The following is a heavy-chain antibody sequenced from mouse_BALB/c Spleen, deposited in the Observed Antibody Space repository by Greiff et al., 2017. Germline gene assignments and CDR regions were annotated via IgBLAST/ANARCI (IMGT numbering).Heavy chain of an antibody. J-gene: IGHJ2*01. CDR3: ARAITTVVPDD. D-gene: IGHD1-1*01. Sequence: QVQLQQSGAELVKPGASVKLSCKASGYTFTSYWMHWVKQRPGQGLEWIGEIDPSDSYTNYNQKFKGKATLTVDKSSSTVYMRLSSLTSEDSAVYYCARAITTVVPDDWGQGTTLTVSS. V-gene: IGHV1-69*02. CDR2: IDPSDSYT. CDR1: GYTFTSYW.